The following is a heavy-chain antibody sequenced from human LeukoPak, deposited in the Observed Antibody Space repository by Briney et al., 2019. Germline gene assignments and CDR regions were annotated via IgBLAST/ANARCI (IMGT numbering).Heavy chain of an antibody. CDR3: AGADYHDSSGYGLFDY. J-gene: IGHJ4*02. D-gene: IGHD3-22*01. CDR1: GGSFSGYY. V-gene: IGHV4-59*01. CDR2: IYYSGST. Sequence: SETLSLTCAVYGGSFSGYYWSWIRQPPGKGLEWIGYIYYSGSTNYNPSLKSRVTISVDTSKNQFSLKLSSVTAADTAVYYCAGADYHDSSGYGLFDYWGQGTLVTVSS.